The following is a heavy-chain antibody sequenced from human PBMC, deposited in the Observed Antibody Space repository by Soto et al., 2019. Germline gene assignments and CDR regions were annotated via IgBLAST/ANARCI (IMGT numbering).Heavy chain of an antibody. CDR1: GGTFSSYA. CDR3: ARPQHGSFHYYYYYGMDV. J-gene: IGHJ6*02. V-gene: IGHV1-69*01. CDR2: IIPIFGTA. D-gene: IGHD1-26*01. Sequence: QVQLVQSGAEVKKPGSSVKVSCKASGGTFSSYAFSWVRQAPGQGLEWMGGIIPIFGTANYAQKFQGRVTITADESTSTAYMELSSLRSEDTAVYYCARPQHGSFHYYYYYGMDVWGQGTTVTVSS.